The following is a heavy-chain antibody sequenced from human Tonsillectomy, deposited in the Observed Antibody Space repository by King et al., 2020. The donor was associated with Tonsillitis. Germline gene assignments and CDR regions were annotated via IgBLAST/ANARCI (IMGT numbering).Heavy chain of an antibody. Sequence: VQLVESGGGLIQPGESLRLSCAASGFTVSNNYMSWVRQAPGKGLEWVSKIYSGGNTYYADSVKGRFTISRENSKNTLYLQMNSLRAEDTAVYYCARVWGGYDLGNWGQGTLVTVSS. V-gene: IGHV3-53*01. CDR3: ARVWGGYDLGN. CDR2: IYSGGNT. CDR1: GFTVSNNY. D-gene: IGHD5-12*01. J-gene: IGHJ4*02.